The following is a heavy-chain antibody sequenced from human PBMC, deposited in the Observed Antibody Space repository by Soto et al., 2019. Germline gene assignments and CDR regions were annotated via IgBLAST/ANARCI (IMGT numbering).Heavy chain of an antibody. D-gene: IGHD2-15*01. CDR2: IYSGGST. J-gene: IGHJ4*02. CDR3: ARDVHCSGGSCYSGNY. V-gene: IGHV3-53*01. Sequence: QPXGSLRLSCAASGFTVSSNYMSWVRQAPGKGLEWVSVIYSGGSTYYADSVKGRLTISRDNSKNTLYLQMNSLRAEDTAVYYCARDVHCSGGSCYSGNYWGQGTLVTVSS. CDR1: GFTVSSNY.